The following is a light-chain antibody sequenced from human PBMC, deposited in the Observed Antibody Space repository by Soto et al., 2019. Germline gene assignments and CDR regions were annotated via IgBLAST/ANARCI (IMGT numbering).Light chain of an antibody. J-gene: IGKJ4*01. CDR1: QSVSSY. CDR3: QQRSNWPPT. V-gene: IGKV3-11*01. Sequence: EIVLTQSPATVSLSPGERATLSCRASQSVSSYLAWYQQKRGQAPRLLIYDASNRATGIQARFSGSGSGTDFTLTISSLEPEDFAVYYCQQRSNWPPTFGGGTKVEIK. CDR2: DAS.